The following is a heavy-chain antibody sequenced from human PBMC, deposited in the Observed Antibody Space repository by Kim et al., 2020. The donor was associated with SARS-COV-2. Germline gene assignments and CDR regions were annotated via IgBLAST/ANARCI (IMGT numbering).Heavy chain of an antibody. J-gene: IGHJ4*02. V-gene: IGHV4-31*03. D-gene: IGHD4-17*01. CDR3: ARGGYGEKGY. CDR1: GGSISSGGYY. CDR2: IYYSGST. Sequence: SETLSLTCTVSGGSISSGGYYWSWIRQHPGKGLEWIGYIYYSGSTYYNPSLKSRVTISVDTSKNQFSLKLSSVTAADTAVYYCARGGYGEKGYWGQGTLVTVSS.